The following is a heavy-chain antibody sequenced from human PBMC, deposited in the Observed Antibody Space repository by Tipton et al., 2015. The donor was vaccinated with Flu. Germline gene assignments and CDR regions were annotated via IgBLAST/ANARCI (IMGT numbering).Heavy chain of an antibody. D-gene: IGHD3-10*01. CDR2: IYHSGST. CDR1: GGSISSGGYS. V-gene: IGHV4-30-2*01. J-gene: IGHJ4*02. CDR3: ARGSGSGTDVTFYF. Sequence: TLSLTCAVSGGSISSGGYSWIWIRQPPGKGLEWIGYIYHSGSTKYNPSLKSRVTMSVDTSKNQFSLKLSSVTAADTAVYYCARGSGSGTDVTFYFWGQGTLVTVSS.